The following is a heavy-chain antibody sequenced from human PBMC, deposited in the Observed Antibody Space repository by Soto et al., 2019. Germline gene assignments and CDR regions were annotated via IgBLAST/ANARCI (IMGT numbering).Heavy chain of an antibody. D-gene: IGHD2-21*02. J-gene: IGHJ2*01. V-gene: IGHV3-33*01. CDR2: IWYDGSNK. CDR1: GFTFSSYG. CDR3: ARDVMVTAMVMWYFDL. Sequence: QVQQVESGGGVVQPGRSLRLSCAASGFTFSSYGMHWVRQAPGKGLEWVAVIWYDGSNKYYADSVKGRFTISRDNSKNTLYLQMNSLRDEDTAVYYCARDVMVTAMVMWYFDLWGRGTLVTVSS.